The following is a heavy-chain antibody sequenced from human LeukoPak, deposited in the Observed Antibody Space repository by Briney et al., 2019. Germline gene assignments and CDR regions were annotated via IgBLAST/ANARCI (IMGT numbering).Heavy chain of an antibody. CDR2: IDHTGST. D-gene: IGHD2-2*01. Sequence: PSETLSLTCAVYGESFSGYHWSWIRQTPGKGLEWIGKIDHTGSTIYNPSLKSRLTISVDTPKNQFSLGLSSVTAADTAVYYCARGRYCDSTNCPYEGGFYYMDVWGKGTTVIVSS. CDR1: GESFSGYH. CDR3: ARGRYCDSTNCPYEGGFYYMDV. J-gene: IGHJ6*03. V-gene: IGHV4-34*01.